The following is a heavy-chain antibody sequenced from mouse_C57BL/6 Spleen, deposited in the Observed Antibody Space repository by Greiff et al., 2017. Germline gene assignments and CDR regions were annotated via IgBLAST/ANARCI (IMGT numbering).Heavy chain of an antibody. V-gene: IGHV1-15*01. CDR3: TRGAYGNYGGY. CDR2: IDPETGGT. Sequence: VQLQQSGAELVRPGASVTLSCKASGYTFPDYEMHWVKQTPVHGLEWIGAIDPETGGTAYNQKFKGKAILTADKSSSTAYMELRSLTSEDSAVYYCTRGAYGNYGGYWGQGTTLTVSS. CDR1: GYTFPDYE. J-gene: IGHJ2*01. D-gene: IGHD2-1*01.